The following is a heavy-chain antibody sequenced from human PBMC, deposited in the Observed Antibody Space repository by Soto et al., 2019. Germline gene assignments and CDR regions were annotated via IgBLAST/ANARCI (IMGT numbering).Heavy chain of an antibody. CDR3: ASLFWSGHYYYGMDV. D-gene: IGHD3-3*01. CDR2: ISYDGSNK. CDR1: GFTFSSYG. J-gene: IGHJ6*02. Sequence: GGSLRLCCAASGFTFSSYGMHWVRQATGKGLEWVAVISYDGSNKYYADSVKGRFTIYRDNAKNSLYLQMNSLRAEDTAVYYCASLFWSGHYYYGMDVWGQGTTVTVSS. V-gene: IGHV3-30*03.